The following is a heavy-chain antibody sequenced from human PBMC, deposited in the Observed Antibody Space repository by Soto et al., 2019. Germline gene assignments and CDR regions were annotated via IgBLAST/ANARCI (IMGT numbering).Heavy chain of an antibody. J-gene: IGHJ4*02. CDR3: ATLPPRIVVVVLPIPS. Sequence: QVQLQQSGPRLARPSGTLSLTCVVSGGSISSTNWWTWVRQTPGKGLEWIGGVYHTGSTKYNPSLKNRVTISLDKSNNQSSLNLKSVTAADTAVYYCATLPPRIVVVVLPIPSWGQGTLVTVSS. V-gene: IGHV4-4*02. D-gene: IGHD2-15*01. CDR2: VYHTGST. CDR1: GGSISSTNW.